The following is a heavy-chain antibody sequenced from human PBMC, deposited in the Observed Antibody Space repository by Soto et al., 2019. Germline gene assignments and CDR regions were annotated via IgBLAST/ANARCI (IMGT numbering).Heavy chain of an antibody. D-gene: IGHD3-22*01. CDR3: ARDTFSGDSSGPHY. Sequence: GESLKISCKGSGYSFSRYWIAWVRQTPGKGLEWMGLIYPGDSDTRYSPSFQGQVTISADKSITTAYLQWSSLKASDTAIYYCARDTFSGDSSGPHYWGQGTLVTISS. CDR1: GYSFSRYW. J-gene: IGHJ4*02. CDR2: IYPGDSDT. V-gene: IGHV5-51*01.